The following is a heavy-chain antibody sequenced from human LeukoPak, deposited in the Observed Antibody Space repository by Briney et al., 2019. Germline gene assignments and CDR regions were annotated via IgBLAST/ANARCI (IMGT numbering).Heavy chain of an antibody. CDR3: ARVGDCSGGSCYSDFNYFDY. V-gene: IGHV3-66*02. CDR1: GFTVSSHY. Sequence: GSLRLSCAASGFTVSSHYMSWVRQAPGKGLERVSVIYSGGSTYYADSVKGRFTISRDNSKNTLYLQMNSLRAEDTAVYYCARVGDCSGGSCYSDFNYFDYWGQGTLVTVSS. CDR2: IYSGGST. D-gene: IGHD2-15*01. J-gene: IGHJ4*02.